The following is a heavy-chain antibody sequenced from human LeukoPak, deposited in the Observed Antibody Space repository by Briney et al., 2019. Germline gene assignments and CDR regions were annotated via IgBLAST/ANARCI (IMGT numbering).Heavy chain of an antibody. D-gene: IGHD3-3*01. CDR1: GGSISTSGVF. V-gene: IGHV4-39*01. J-gene: IGHJ4*02. CDR2: INYSGTT. Sequence: SETLSLTCTVSGGSISTSGVFWGGIRQPPGKGLEWIGSINYSGTTYYNPSLKSRVTISVDTSKNQFSLKLTSITAADTAVYYCARHPDLEDWGQGTLVTVSS. CDR3: ARHPDLED.